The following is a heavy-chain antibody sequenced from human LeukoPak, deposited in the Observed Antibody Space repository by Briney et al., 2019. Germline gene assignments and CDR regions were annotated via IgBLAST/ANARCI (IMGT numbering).Heavy chain of an antibody. CDR2: INHSGST. D-gene: IGHD1-1*01. V-gene: IGHV4-34*01. J-gene: IGHJ3*02. CDR1: GGSFSGYY. CDR3: ARAGWTDAFDI. Sequence: SETLSLTCAVYGGSFSGYYWSWIRQPPGKGLEWIGEINHSGSTNYNPSLKSRVTISVDTSKNQFSQKLSSVTAADTAVYYCARAGWTDAFDIWGQGTMVTVSS.